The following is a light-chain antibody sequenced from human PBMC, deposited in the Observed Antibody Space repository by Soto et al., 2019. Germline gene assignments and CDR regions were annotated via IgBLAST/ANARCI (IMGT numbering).Light chain of an antibody. Sequence: QSVLTQPPSASGTPVQRVTISCSGSASSIGANTVNWYRQLPGTAPKLLIYGDNQRPSGVPDRFSGSKSGTSASLAISGLQSEDEAEYYCAAWDGSLNNVLFGGGTKLTVL. CDR2: GDN. CDR3: AAWDGSLNNVL. J-gene: IGLJ2*01. V-gene: IGLV1-44*01. CDR1: ASSIGANT.